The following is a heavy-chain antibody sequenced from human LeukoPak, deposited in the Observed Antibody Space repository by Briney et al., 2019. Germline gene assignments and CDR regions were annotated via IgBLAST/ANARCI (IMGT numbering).Heavy chain of an antibody. Sequence: SETLSLTCAVYGGSFSGYYWSWIRQPPGEGLEWIGEINHSGSTNYNPSLKSRVTISVDTSKNQFSLKLSSVTAADTAVYYCASYGDSSGYSYYFDYWGQGTLVTVSS. D-gene: IGHD3-22*01. V-gene: IGHV4-34*01. CDR1: GGSFSGYY. CDR3: ASYGDSSGYSYYFDY. CDR2: INHSGST. J-gene: IGHJ4*02.